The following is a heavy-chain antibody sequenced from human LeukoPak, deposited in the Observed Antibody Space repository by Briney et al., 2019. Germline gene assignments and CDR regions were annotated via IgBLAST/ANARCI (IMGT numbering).Heavy chain of an antibody. Sequence: SETLSLTCTGSGGSISSYYWSWIRQPPGKGLEWIGYIYYSGSTNYNPSLKSRVTISVDTSKNQFSLKLSSVTAADTAVYYCASGGPLQSDFDYWGQGTLVTVSS. V-gene: IGHV4-59*01. CDR3: ASGGPLQSDFDY. CDR2: IYYSGST. J-gene: IGHJ4*02. CDR1: GGSISSYY. D-gene: IGHD5-24*01.